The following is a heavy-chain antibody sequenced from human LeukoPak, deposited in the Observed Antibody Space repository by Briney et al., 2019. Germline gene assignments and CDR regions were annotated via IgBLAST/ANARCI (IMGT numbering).Heavy chain of an antibody. Sequence: ASVKVSCKASGYTFTSYGISWVRQAPGQGLEWLAWVSAYNGNTHYAQEVKGRVTMTTDTSTSTAYMELRSLRSDDTAVYYCAKDSGATLGYWGQGTLVTVSS. CDR2: VSAYNGNT. D-gene: IGHD5-12*01. CDR1: GYTFTSYG. CDR3: AKDSGATLGY. J-gene: IGHJ4*02. V-gene: IGHV1-18*01.